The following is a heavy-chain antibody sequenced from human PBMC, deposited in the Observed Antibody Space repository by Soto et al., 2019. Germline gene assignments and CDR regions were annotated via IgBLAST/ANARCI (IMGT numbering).Heavy chain of an antibody. CDR1: GGSFSGYY. Sequence: SETLSLTCAVYGGSFSGYYWSWIRQPPGKGLEWIGEINLSGSTNYNPSLKSRVTISVDTSKNQFSLKLSSVTAADTAVYYCARMPKAQPYSSSSSWFDPWGQGTLVTVSS. J-gene: IGHJ5*02. V-gene: IGHV4-34*01. CDR2: INLSGST. D-gene: IGHD6-6*01. CDR3: ARMPKAQPYSSSSSWFDP.